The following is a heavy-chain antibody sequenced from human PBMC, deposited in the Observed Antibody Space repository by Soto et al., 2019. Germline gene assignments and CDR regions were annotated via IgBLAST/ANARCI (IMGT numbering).Heavy chain of an antibody. CDR2: IYHRGST. J-gene: IGHJ4*02. Sequence: SETLSLTCTVSGDSISSSRYYWGWVRQPPGKGLEWIGSIYHRGSTYYNPSLKSRVTISVDTSKNQFSLKLSSVTAADTAVYYCARDRRGYGDYVSSWSQGTLVTVSS. CDR1: GDSISSSRYY. D-gene: IGHD4-17*01. V-gene: IGHV4-39*07. CDR3: ARDRRGYGDYVSS.